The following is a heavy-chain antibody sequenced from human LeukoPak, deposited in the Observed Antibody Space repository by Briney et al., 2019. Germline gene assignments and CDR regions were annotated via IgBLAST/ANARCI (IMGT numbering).Heavy chain of an antibody. CDR1: GGTFSSYA. J-gene: IGHJ5*02. CDR2: IIPIFGTA. CDR3: ARDSCGGDCYYNWFDP. V-gene: IGHV1-69*13. Sequence: SVKVSCKASGGTFSSYAISWMRQAPGQGLEWMGGIIPIFGTANYAQKFQGRVTITADESTSTAYMELSSLRSEDTAVYYCARDSCGGDCYYNWFDPWGQGTLVTVSS. D-gene: IGHD2-21*02.